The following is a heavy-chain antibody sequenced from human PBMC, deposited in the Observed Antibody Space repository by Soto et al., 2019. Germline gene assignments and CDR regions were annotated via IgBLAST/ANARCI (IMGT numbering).Heavy chain of an antibody. J-gene: IGHJ4*02. Sequence: GGSLRLSCAASGFTFSSYGMHWVRQAPGKGLEWVAVISYDGSNKYYADSVKGRFTISRDNSKNTLYLQMNSLRAEDTAVYYCALQEGGYDTSFDYWGQGTLVTVSS. V-gene: IGHV3-30*03. CDR2: ISYDGSNK. D-gene: IGHD5-12*01. CDR3: ALQEGGYDTSFDY. CDR1: GFTFSSYG.